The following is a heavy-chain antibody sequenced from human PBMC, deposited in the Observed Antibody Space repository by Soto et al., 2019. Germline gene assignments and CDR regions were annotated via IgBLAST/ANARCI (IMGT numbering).Heavy chain of an antibody. CDR1: GFTFSSYG. J-gene: IGHJ4*02. CDR3: ASSKQWLVHYFDY. CDR2: IWYDGGNK. Sequence: QVQLVESGGGVVQPGRSLRLSCAASGFTFSSYGMHWVRQAPGKGLEWVAVIWYDGGNKYYADSVKVRFTISRDNSKNTLYLQMNSLRDEDTAVYYCASSKQWLVHYFDYWGQGTLVTVSS. V-gene: IGHV3-33*01. D-gene: IGHD6-19*01.